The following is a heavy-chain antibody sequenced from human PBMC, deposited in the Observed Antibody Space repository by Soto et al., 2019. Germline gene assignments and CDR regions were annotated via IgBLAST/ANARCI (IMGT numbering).Heavy chain of an antibody. V-gene: IGHV3-23*01. CDR2: MSGSHDNHNI. CDR3: EKGKHIVEVPVVIEY. Sequence: GGSLRICFVASGFAFDTYVMTWVRQAPGKGLEWVAGMSGSHDNHNIYYIDSVRGRFTISRDNSKSTVYLYLSRLGADDTAVYSCEKGKHIVEVPVVIEYWGQGTLVTVSS. J-gene: IGHJ4*02. CDR1: GFAFDTYV. D-gene: IGHD2-2*01.